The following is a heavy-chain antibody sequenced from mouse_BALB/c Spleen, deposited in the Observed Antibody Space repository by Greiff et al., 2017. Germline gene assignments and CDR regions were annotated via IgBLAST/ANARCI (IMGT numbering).Heavy chain of an antibody. V-gene: IGHV3-8*02. CDR3: ARFGVGLRGAMDY. J-gene: IGHJ4*01. Sequence: VQLQQSGPSLVKPSQTLSLTCSVTGDSITSGYWNWIRKFPGNKLEYMGYISYSGSTYYNPSLKSRISITRDTSKNQYYLQLNSVTTEDTATYYCARFGVGLRGAMDYWGQGTSVTVSS. D-gene: IGHD2-4*01. CDR2: ISYSGST. CDR1: GDSITSGY.